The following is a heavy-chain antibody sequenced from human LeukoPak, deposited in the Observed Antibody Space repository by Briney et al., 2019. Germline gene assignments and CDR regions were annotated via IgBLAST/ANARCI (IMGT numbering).Heavy chain of an antibody. CDR1: GFTFSNAW. V-gene: IGHV3-23*01. D-gene: IGHD4-23*01. CDR2: ISGDGDDI. Sequence: GGSLRLSCAASGFTFSNAWMSWVRQAPGKGLEWVSTISGDGDDIYYAESVKGRVTISGDDSKNTVYLQMNSLRAEDTAIYYCARRLGENSGPFDYWGQGTLVTVSS. J-gene: IGHJ4*02. CDR3: ARRLGENSGPFDY.